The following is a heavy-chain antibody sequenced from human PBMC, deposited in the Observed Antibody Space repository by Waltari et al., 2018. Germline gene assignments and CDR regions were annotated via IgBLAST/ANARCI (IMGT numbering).Heavy chain of an antibody. Sequence: EVQLVESGGGLVQPGGSLRLSCAASGFTFSSYWMSWVRQAPGKGLGWVANIKQDGSEKYYVDSVKGRFTISRDNAKNSLYLQMNSLRAEDTAVYYCAGDYGDPHRPFDYWGQGTLVTVSS. CDR1: GFTFSSYW. CDR2: IKQDGSEK. J-gene: IGHJ4*02. V-gene: IGHV3-7*01. CDR3: AGDYGDPHRPFDY. D-gene: IGHD4-17*01.